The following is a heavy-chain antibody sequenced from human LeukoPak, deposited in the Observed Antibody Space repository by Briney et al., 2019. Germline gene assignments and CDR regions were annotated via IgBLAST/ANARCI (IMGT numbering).Heavy chain of an antibody. D-gene: IGHD3-16*01. CDR2: ISYDGSNK. CDR3: ARHSYATDY. CDR1: GFTFSSYA. J-gene: IGHJ4*02. V-gene: IGHV3-30-3*01. Sequence: GGSLRLSCAASGFTFSSYAMHWVRQAPGKGLEWVAVISYDGSNKYYADSVKGRFTISRDNSKNTLYLQMNSLRAEDTAVYYCARHSYATDYWGQGALVTVSS.